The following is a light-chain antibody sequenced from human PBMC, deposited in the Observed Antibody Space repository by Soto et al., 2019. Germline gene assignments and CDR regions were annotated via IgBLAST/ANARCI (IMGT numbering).Light chain of an antibody. Sequence: QLVLTQSPSASASLGASVKLTCTLSSGHSNYAIAWHQQQPETGPRYLMKVNSDGSHRKGDGIPDRFSGSSSGAQRYLTISRLPSEDEAGSYCQTLGTGIRVFGPGTPLTVL. CDR3: QTLGTGIRV. V-gene: IGLV4-69*01. CDR2: VNSDGSH. J-gene: IGLJ1*01. CDR1: SGHSNYA.